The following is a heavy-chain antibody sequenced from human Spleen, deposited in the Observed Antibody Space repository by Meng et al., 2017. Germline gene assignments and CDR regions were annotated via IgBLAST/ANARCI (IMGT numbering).Heavy chain of an antibody. Sequence: ASAKVSCKASGYTFTSYDINWVRQATGQGLEWMGRINSNSGGTNYAQKFQGRVTMTRDTSINTAYMELSKLRSDDTAVYYCAGGTARSWYGSDYWGQGTLVTVSS. J-gene: IGHJ4*02. V-gene: IGHV1-2*06. CDR2: INSNSGGT. D-gene: IGHD6-13*01. CDR3: AGGTARSWYGSDY. CDR1: GYTFTSYD.